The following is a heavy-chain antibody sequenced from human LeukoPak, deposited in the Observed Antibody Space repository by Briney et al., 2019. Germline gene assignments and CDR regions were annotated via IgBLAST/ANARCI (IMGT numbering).Heavy chain of an antibody. V-gene: IGHV4-59*01. Sequence: MTSETLSLTCTVSGGSISSYYWSWIRQPPGKGLEWIGYNSGTTNYNPSLKSRVTISVDTSKNQFSLKLSSVTAADTAVYYCARGVYIAAAQYGYWGQGTLVTVSS. CDR3: ARGVYIAAAQYGY. CDR1: GGSISSYY. D-gene: IGHD6-13*01. CDR2: NSGTT. J-gene: IGHJ4*02.